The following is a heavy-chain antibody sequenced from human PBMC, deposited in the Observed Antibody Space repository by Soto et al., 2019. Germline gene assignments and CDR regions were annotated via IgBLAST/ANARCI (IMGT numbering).Heavy chain of an antibody. V-gene: IGHV5-51*03. Sequence: EVQLVQSGAEVKKAGESLKISCKISGYRFNNYWIAWVRQMPGKGLESMGIIYPGDSDTRYSPSFQGQGTISVDNSISTAYLQWNRLKASDSATYYCARLDGSLRYFDWPFDYWGQGTLVTVSS. CDR3: ARLDGSLRYFDWPFDY. CDR2: IYPGDSDT. D-gene: IGHD3-9*01. J-gene: IGHJ4*02. CDR1: GYRFNNYW.